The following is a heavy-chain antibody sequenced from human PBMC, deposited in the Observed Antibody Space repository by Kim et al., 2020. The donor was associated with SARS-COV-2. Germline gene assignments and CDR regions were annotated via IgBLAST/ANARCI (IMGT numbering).Heavy chain of an antibody. CDR3: TKSKRWLQLDYFDY. D-gene: IGHD5-12*01. Sequence: ADSVKGRFSISRDNSKNTLYLQMNSLRAEDTAVYYCTKSKRWLQLDYFDYWGQGTLVTVSS. V-gene: IGHV3-23*01. J-gene: IGHJ4*02.